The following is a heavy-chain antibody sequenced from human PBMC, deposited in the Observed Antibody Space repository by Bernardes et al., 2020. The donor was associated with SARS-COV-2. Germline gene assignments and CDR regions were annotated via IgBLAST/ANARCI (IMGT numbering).Heavy chain of an antibody. CDR1: GFNFNEYS. CDR2: ISRDGVAT. V-gene: IGHV3-43*01. Sequence: GGSLRLSCAASGFNFNEYSMHWVRQAPGKGLEWVSLISRDGVATYYADSVKGRFTISRDNSKYSLYLQMNSLRSDDTALYFCARDGFCTSGVCYGRDGMDVWGSGTT. D-gene: IGHD2-8*01. J-gene: IGHJ6*02. CDR3: ARDGFCTSGVCYGRDGMDV.